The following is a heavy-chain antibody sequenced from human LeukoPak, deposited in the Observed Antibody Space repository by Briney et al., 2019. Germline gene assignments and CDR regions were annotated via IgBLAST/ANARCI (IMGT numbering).Heavy chain of an antibody. CDR3: ARVGYSGYGSLFDY. CDR2: IYYSGST. V-gene: IGHV4-59*01. CDR1: GGSISSYY. Sequence: SETLSLTCTVSGGSISSYYWSWIRQPPGKGLEWIGYIYYSGSTNYNPSLKSRVTISVDTSKNQFSLKLSSVTAADTAVYYCARVGYSGYGSLFDYWGQGTLVTVSS. J-gene: IGHJ4*02. D-gene: IGHD5-12*01.